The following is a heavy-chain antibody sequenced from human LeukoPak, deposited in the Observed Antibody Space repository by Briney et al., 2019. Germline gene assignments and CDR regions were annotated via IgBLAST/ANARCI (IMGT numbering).Heavy chain of an antibody. D-gene: IGHD2-15*01. CDR1: GYTFTGYY. V-gene: IGHV1-2*02. J-gene: IGHJ6*02. CDR3: ARDYVVVVAATVPYYGMDV. Sequence: ASVKVSCKASGYTFTGYYMHWVRQAPGQGLEWMGWINPNSGGTNYAQKFQGRVTMTRDTSISTAYMELSRLRSDDTAVYYCARDYVVVVAATVPYYGMDVWGQRTTVTVSS. CDR2: INPNSGGT.